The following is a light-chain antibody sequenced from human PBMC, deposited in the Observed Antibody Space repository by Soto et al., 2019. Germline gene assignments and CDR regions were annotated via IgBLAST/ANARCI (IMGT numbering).Light chain of an antibody. CDR3: QQYGTSRT. V-gene: IGKV3-20*01. Sequence: EIVLTQSPGTLSLSPGERATLFCRASQSVSSSYLSWYQQKSGQAPRLLIYGASSRATGIPDRFSGSGSGTDFALTISRLEPEDFAVYYCQQYGTSRTLGQGTKVEIK. J-gene: IGKJ1*01. CDR2: GAS. CDR1: QSVSSSY.